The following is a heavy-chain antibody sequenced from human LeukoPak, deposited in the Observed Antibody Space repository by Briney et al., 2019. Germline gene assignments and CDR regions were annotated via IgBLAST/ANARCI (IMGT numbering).Heavy chain of an antibody. CDR3: AREASGYDYGYYYYYGMDV. CDR1: GGSISSGSYY. Sequence: PSQTLSLTCTVSGGSISSGSYYWSWIRQPAGKGLEWIGRIYTSGSINYNPSLKSRVTISVDTSKNQFSLKLSSVTAADTAVYYCAREASGYDYGYYYYYGMDVWGQGTTVTVSS. CDR2: IYTSGSI. V-gene: IGHV4-61*02. D-gene: IGHD5-12*01. J-gene: IGHJ6*02.